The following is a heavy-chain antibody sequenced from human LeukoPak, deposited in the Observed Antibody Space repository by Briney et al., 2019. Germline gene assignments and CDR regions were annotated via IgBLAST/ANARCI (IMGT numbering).Heavy chain of an antibody. CDR1: GFSVSANY. D-gene: IGHD6-19*01. V-gene: IGHV3-66*01. CDR2: IYSGGTT. J-gene: IGHJ4*02. Sequence: GGSLRLSCAVSGFSVSANYMSWVRQAPGKGLEWFSLIYSGGTTYYGDAVKGRFTLSRDKSKNTLYLQMSSLRAEDTAVYYCASASAWYRIDYWGQGTLVSVSS. CDR3: ASASAWYRIDY.